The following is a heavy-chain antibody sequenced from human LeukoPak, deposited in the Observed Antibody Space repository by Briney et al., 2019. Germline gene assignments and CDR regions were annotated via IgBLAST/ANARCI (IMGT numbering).Heavy chain of an antibody. D-gene: IGHD3-10*01. J-gene: IGHJ4*02. Sequence: GGSLRLSCAASGFGFSNSWMYRVRQGPGKGPVWVSRMKTDGTRIEYADSVKGRFTISRDNAKNTLFLQMSSLRVEDTAVYYCARGADHGGSYYPDWGQGTRVTVSS. V-gene: IGHV3-74*01. CDR3: ARGADHGGSYYPD. CDR2: MKTDGTRI. CDR1: GFGFSNSW.